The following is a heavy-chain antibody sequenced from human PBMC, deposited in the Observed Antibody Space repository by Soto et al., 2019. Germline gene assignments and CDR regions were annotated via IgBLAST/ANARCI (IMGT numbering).Heavy chain of an antibody. Sequence: PSETLSLTCTVSGGSISSSSYYWDWIRQPPGKGLEWIGYIYSSGSTYYNPSLKSRVTISVDTSKNQFSLKLSSVTAADTAVYYCARENNVLPGGYFDYWGQGTLVTVSS. CDR3: ARENNVLPGGYFDY. CDR1: GGSISSSSYY. D-gene: IGHD3-10*01. V-gene: IGHV4-39*07. J-gene: IGHJ4*02. CDR2: IYSSGST.